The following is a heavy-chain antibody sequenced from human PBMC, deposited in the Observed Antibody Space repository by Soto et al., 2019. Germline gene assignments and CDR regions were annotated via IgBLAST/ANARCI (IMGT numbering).Heavy chain of an antibody. Sequence: EVQLLESGGGLVQPGGSLRLSCAASGFTFSSYAMSWVRQAPGKGLEGVSAISGSGGSTYYADSVKGRCTISRDNSKNPLYLQMNSLRAEDTAVYYCAKQSFYGSGDGMDVWGQGTTVTVSS. CDR3: AKQSFYGSGDGMDV. J-gene: IGHJ6*02. D-gene: IGHD3-10*01. CDR2: ISGSGGST. V-gene: IGHV3-23*01. CDR1: GFTFSSYA.